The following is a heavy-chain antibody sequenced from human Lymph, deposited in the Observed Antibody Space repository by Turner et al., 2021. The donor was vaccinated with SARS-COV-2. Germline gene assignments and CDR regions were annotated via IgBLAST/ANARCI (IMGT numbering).Heavy chain of an antibody. J-gene: IGHJ3*02. Sequence: VQLVATGGGLIQPGGSLRLSCAASGFTVSSNYMSWVRQAPGKGREWVSVIYIGGTTYYADSVKGRFTISRDNSKNTLYLQMNSLRAEDTAVYYCARDLGPLAFDIWGQGTMVTVSS. CDR3: ARDLGPLAFDI. CDR1: GFTVSSNY. V-gene: IGHV3-53*02. CDR2: IYIGGTT.